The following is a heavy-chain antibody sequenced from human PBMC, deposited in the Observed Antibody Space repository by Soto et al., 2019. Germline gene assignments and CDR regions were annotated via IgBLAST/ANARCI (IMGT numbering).Heavy chain of an antibody. Sequence: SETLSLTCTVSGGSISSGDYYWSWIRQRPGKGLEWIGYIYYSGSTYYNPSLKSRVTISVDTSKNQFSLKLSSVTAADTAVYYCARTIYGDSSFDYWGQGTLVTVSS. CDR3: ARTIYGDSSFDY. V-gene: IGHV4-30-4*01. CDR1: GGSISSGDYY. CDR2: IYYSGST. D-gene: IGHD4-17*01. J-gene: IGHJ4*02.